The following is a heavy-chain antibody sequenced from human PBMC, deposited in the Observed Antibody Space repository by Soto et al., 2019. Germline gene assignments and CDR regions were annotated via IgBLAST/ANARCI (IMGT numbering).Heavy chain of an antibody. CDR2: IISTGIST. CDR3: AKGNYGDYGGFDP. V-gene: IGHV3-23*01. Sequence: EVQILESGGGLIQPGGSLRLSCAASGFSFSTFAMTWVRQAPGKGLEWVSTIISTGISTYYADSVKGRFTISRANSKNTLYLRMNSLRAEDSAVYYCAKGNYGDYGGFDPWGQGTLVTVSS. J-gene: IGHJ5*02. CDR1: GFSFSTFA. D-gene: IGHD4-17*01.